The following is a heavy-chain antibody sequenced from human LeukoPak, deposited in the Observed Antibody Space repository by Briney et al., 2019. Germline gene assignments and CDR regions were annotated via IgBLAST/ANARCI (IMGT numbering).Heavy chain of an antibody. V-gene: IGHV4-59*01. Sequence: PSETLSLTCTVSGGSISSYYWSWIRQRPGKGLEWIGYMSYSGSSNYNPSLRSRVTISVDASKKQSSLKLSSVTAADTAVYYCARDGYSDSSGYDYPPRVWGQGTLVTASS. J-gene: IGHJ4*02. CDR1: GGSISSYY. CDR3: ARDGYSDSSGYDYPPRV. CDR2: MSYSGSS. D-gene: IGHD3-22*01.